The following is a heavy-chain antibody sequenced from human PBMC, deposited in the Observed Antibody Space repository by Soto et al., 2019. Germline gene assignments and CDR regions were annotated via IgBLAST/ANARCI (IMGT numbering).Heavy chain of an antibody. J-gene: IGHJ4*02. CDR1: GYTFTGYG. D-gene: IGHD4-17*01. Sequence: QVHLVQSGAEVKKPGASVKVSCKASGYTFTGYGLAWVRQAPGQGLEWMGWISAYNGNTLYAQKFQDRLTMTTDTSTSTAYMELRSLSSDDTAVYFCARPSGGYGDYALSLKYWGQGTLVTVSS. V-gene: IGHV1-18*01. CDR2: ISAYNGNT. CDR3: ARPSGGYGDYALSLKY.